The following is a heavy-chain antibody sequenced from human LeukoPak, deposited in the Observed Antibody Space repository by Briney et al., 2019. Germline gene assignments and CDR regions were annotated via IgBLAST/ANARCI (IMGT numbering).Heavy chain of an antibody. D-gene: IGHD3-22*01. V-gene: IGHV1-46*01. J-gene: IGHJ5*02. CDR1: GYTFTSYY. CDR3: ARSGYYYDSSGYYSP. CDR2: INPSSGST. Sequence: GASVKVSCTASGYTFTSYYMHWVRQAPGQGLELMGIINPSSGSTSYAQKFQGRVTMTRDTSTSTVYMELSSLRSEDTAVYYCARSGYYYDSSGYYSPWGQGTLVTVSS.